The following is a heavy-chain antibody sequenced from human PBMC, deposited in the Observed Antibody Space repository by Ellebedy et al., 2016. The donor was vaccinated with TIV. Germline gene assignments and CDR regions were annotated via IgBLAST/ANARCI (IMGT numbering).Heavy chain of an antibody. Sequence: MPSETLSLTCTVSACSISSYYWSWIRQPAGKGLEWIGRIYTSGSTNYNPSLKRRVTMSVATSKNQFSLKLSAVTAADTAVYYCASGYSSGWLDYWGQGTLVTVSS. D-gene: IGHD6-19*01. CDR2: IYTSGST. CDR3: ASGYSSGWLDY. CDR1: ACSISSYY. V-gene: IGHV4-4*07. J-gene: IGHJ4*02.